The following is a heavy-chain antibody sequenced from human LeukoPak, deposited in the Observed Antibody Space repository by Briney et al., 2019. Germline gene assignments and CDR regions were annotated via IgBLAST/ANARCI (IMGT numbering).Heavy chain of an antibody. J-gene: IGHJ6*02. CDR2: LKSDGSGT. Sequence: GGSLRLSCAVSGFTHSTYWMHGVRHGPEKGLVWVSRLKSDGSGTSFADSVKGRFTISRDNVENTVYLQMNSLRAEDTAVYYCYVWLENQRMDVWGQGTTVTVSS. CDR3: YVWLENQRMDV. V-gene: IGHV3-74*01. D-gene: IGHD3-22*01. CDR1: GFTHSTYW.